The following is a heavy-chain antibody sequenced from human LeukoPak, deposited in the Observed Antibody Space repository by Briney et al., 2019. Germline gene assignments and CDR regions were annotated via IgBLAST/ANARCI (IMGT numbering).Heavy chain of an antibody. CDR1: GYSINNFW. Sequence: GESLKISCKGSGYSINNFWIGWVRQMPGKGLEWMGIIYPADSDIRYSPSFQGQVTISADKSISTAYLQWSSLKASDTAMYYCARQEYCSGGSCYTWFDPWGQGTLVTVSS. CDR3: ARQEYCSGGSCYTWFDP. D-gene: IGHD2-15*01. J-gene: IGHJ5*02. CDR2: IYPADSDI. V-gene: IGHV5-51*01.